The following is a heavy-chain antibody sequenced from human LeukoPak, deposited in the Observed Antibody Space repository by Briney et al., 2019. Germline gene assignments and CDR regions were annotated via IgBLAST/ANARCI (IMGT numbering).Heavy chain of an antibody. J-gene: IGHJ6*02. Sequence: PSETLSLTCAVYGGSFSGYYWSWIRQPPGKGLEWIGEINHSGSTNYNPSLKSRVTISVDTSKNQFSLKLSSVTAADTAVYYCASTRAIAARLEYYYYGMDVWGQGTTVTVSS. V-gene: IGHV4-34*01. CDR3: ASTRAIAARLEYYYYGMDV. D-gene: IGHD6-6*01. CDR2: INHSGST. CDR1: GGSFSGYY.